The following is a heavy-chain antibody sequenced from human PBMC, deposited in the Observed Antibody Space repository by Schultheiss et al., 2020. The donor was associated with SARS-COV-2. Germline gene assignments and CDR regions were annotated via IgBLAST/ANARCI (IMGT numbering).Heavy chain of an antibody. V-gene: IGHV4-59*01. CDR3: AREAPAWFVELSIDY. Sequence: SQTLSLTCTVSGGSISSYYWSWIRQPPGKGLEWIGYIYYSGSTNYNPSLKSRVTISVDTSKNQFSLKLSSVTAADTAVYYCAREAPAWFVELSIDYWGQGTLVTVSS. CDR1: GGSISSYY. D-gene: IGHD3-10*01. J-gene: IGHJ4*02. CDR2: IYYSGST.